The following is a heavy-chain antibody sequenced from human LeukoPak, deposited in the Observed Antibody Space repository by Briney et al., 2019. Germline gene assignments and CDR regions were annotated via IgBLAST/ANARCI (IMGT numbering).Heavy chain of an antibody. CDR3: ARVRPQLARHNFDY. CDR2: MNPNSGNT. J-gene: IGHJ4*02. CDR1: GYTFTSYD. Sequence: ASVKVSCKASGYTFTSYDINWVRQATGRGLEWMGWMNPNSGNTGYAQKFQGRVTMTRNTFISTAYMELSSLRSEDTAVYYCARVRPQLARHNFDYWGQGTLVTVSS. D-gene: IGHD6-13*01. V-gene: IGHV1-8*01.